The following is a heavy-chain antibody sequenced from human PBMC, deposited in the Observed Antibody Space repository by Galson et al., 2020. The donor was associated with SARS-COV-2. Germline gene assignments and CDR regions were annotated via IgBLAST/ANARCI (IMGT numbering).Heavy chain of an antibody. CDR1: GFTFGDYA. J-gene: IGHJ3*02. Sequence: GESLKISCTASGFTFGDYAMSWVRQAPGKGLEWVGFIRSKAYGGTTEYAASVKGRFTISRDDSKSIAYLQMNSLKTEDTAVYYCTRSPVYGWFGELPGAFDIWGQGTMVTVSS. CDR2: IRSKAYGGTT. V-gene: IGHV3-49*04. D-gene: IGHD3-10*01. CDR3: TRSPVYGWFGELPGAFDI.